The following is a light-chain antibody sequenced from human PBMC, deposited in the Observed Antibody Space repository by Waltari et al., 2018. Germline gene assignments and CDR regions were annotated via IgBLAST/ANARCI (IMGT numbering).Light chain of an antibody. CDR1: QSISSW. CDR3: LQYNTYSPLT. V-gene: IGKV1-5*01. J-gene: IGKJ4*01. CDR2: DAL. Sequence: DIEMTQSPSTLSASVGYRSTLPCRPLQSISSWLAWYQQKPGKAPKLLIYDALSLASGVPSRFSGSGSGAEFTLTIMSLQPDDFATYYCLQYNTYSPLTFGGGTKVEIK.